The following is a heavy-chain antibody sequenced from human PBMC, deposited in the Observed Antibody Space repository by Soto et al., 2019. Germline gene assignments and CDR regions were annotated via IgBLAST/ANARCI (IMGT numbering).Heavy chain of an antibody. D-gene: IGHD3-10*01. Sequence: WASVKVSCKASGYTFTSYYMHWVRQAPGQGLEWMGIINPSGGSTSYAQKFQGRVTMTRDTSTSTAYMELSRLRSDDTAVYYCARGPGAGGMADYYYYGMDVWGQGTTVTVSS. J-gene: IGHJ6*02. V-gene: IGHV1-46*01. CDR1: GYTFTSYY. CDR3: ARGPGAGGMADYYYYGMDV. CDR2: INPSGGST.